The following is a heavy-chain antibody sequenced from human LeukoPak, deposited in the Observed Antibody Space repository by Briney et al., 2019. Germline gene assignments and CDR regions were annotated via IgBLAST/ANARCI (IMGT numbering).Heavy chain of an antibody. CDR2: ISSSSSYI. V-gene: IGHV3-21*01. D-gene: IGHD3-10*01. Sequence: GGSLRLSCAASGFTFSSYSMNWVRQAPGKGLEWVSSISSSSSYIYYADSVKGRFTISRDNAKDSLYLQMNSLRAEDTAVYYCARDYDYGSGSRDYWGQGTLVTVSS. J-gene: IGHJ4*02. CDR3: ARDYDYGSGSRDY. CDR1: GFTFSSYS.